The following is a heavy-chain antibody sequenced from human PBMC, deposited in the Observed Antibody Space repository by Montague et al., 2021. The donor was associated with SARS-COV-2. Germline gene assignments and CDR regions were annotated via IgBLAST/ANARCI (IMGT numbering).Heavy chain of an antibody. Sequence: QSGAEVKKPGESXRISCQGSGYNFITYWISWVRQMPGKGLEWMGSIDPXDSYTNYSPSFQGHVTISADKSFTTAYLQLSSLKASDTAVYYCARHEGRSLHLDYWGQGTLVTVSS. V-gene: IGHV5-10-1*01. CDR1: GYNFITYW. CDR3: ARHEGRSLHLDY. J-gene: IGHJ4*02. D-gene: IGHD4-17*01. CDR2: IDPXDSYT.